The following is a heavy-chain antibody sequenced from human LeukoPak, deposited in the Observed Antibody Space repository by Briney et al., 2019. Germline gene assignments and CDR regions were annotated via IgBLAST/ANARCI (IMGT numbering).Heavy chain of an antibody. CDR3: AEDRSWALDY. Sequence: GGSLRLSCAASGFAFNTYGMSWVRQAPGKGLEWVSALSGSGAKTFYADSVKGRFTISRDNSKNMLYFQMNSLRAVDTAVYFCAEDRSWALDYWGQGTLATVSS. V-gene: IGHV3-23*01. J-gene: IGHJ4*02. D-gene: IGHD1-26*01. CDR1: GFAFNTYG. CDR2: LSGSGAKT.